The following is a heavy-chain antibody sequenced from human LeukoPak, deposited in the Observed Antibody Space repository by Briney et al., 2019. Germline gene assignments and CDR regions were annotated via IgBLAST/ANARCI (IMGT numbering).Heavy chain of an antibody. V-gene: IGHV4-34*01. CDR3: ARRYPSVRGVNLRPQEVRKNYFDY. J-gene: IGHJ4*02. CDR1: GGSFSGYY. D-gene: IGHD3-10*01. Sequence: SETLTLTCAVYGGSFSGYYWSWIRQPPGKGLEWIGEINHSGSTNYNPSLKSRVTMSVDTSKKHFYLKLSSVTAAYTAMYYCARRYPSVRGVNLRPQEVRKNYFDYWGQGNLVTVSS. CDR2: INHSGST.